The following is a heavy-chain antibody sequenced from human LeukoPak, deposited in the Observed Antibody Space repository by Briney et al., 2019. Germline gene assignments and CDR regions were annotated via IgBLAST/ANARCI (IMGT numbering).Heavy chain of an antibody. J-gene: IGHJ4*02. D-gene: IGHD3-22*01. CDR3: AKSQGYYDSSGYRWLDN. CDR1: RGSLSISN. Sequence: PSETLSHTRTLPRGSLSISNWSSMRQPAGKGLEWIGRIYTSGTTNYNPSLKRRVTMSVATSKNQFSLKLSSVTAADTAVYYCAKSQGYYDSSGYRWLDNWGKGKLVTVSS. CDR2: IYTSGTT. V-gene: IGHV4-4*07.